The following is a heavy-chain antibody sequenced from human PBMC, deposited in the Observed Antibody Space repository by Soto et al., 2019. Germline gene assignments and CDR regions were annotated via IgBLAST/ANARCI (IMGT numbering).Heavy chain of an antibody. CDR3: AKAWGIDY. V-gene: IGHV3-30*18. Sequence: GVSLRLSCAASGFTFSSYGMHWVRQAPGKGLEWVAVISYDGSNKYYADSVKGRFTISRDNSKNTLYLQMNSLRVADTAIYYCAKAWGIDYWGQGT. J-gene: IGHJ4*02. CDR2: ISYDGSNK. CDR1: GFTFSSYG. D-gene: IGHD7-27*01.